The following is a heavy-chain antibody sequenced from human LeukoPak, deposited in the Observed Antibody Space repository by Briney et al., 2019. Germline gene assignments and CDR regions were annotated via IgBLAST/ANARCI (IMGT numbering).Heavy chain of an antibody. CDR3: ATIRHDDSLAGAFDS. V-gene: IGHV4-59*01. Sequence: SETLSLTCTVSGGSISSSYWNWIRQPPGKGLEWIGYIYYSGTINYNPSLKSRVAISLDTSRNQFSLRLTSVTAADPAVYYCATIRHDDSLAGAFDSWGQGTMVTVSS. J-gene: IGHJ3*02. CDR2: IYYSGTI. CDR1: GGSISSSY. D-gene: IGHD3-22*01.